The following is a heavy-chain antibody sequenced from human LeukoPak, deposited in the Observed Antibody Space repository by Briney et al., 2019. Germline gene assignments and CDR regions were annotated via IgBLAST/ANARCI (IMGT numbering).Heavy chain of an antibody. J-gene: IGHJ3*02. CDR1: GDSISRYY. Sequence: SETLSLTCSVSGDSISRYYWNWIRQPAGRGLEWIGRIFTGGFINYNPSLSSRVTVSLDMPKNQVSLKLTSVTAADTAVYYCARHSMLSSTYFGVSDIWGQGTTVTVSS. D-gene: IGHD6-13*01. V-gene: IGHV4-4*07. CDR3: ARHSMLSSTYFGVSDI. CDR2: IFTGGFI.